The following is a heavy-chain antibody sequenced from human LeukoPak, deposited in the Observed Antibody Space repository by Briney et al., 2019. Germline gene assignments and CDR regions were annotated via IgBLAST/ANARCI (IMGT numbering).Heavy chain of an antibody. Sequence: SVKVSCKASGGTFSSYAISWVRQAPGQGLEWMGRIIPIFGTANYAQKFQGGVTITTDESTSTAYMELSSLRSEDTAVYYCAREKAPYGFFDYWGQGTLVTVSS. CDR3: AREKAPYGFFDY. V-gene: IGHV1-69*05. D-gene: IGHD4-17*01. J-gene: IGHJ4*02. CDR2: IIPIFGTA. CDR1: GGTFSSYA.